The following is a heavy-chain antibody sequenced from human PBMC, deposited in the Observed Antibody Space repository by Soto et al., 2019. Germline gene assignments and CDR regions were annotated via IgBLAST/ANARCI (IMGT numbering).Heavy chain of an antibody. Sequence: PSETLSLTCTVSGGSISGYYWSWIRQPPGKGLEWIGYIYYSGSTNYNPSLKSRVTISVDTSKNQFSLKLSSVTAADTAVYYCARDSGGWYGYWGQGTLVTVSS. V-gene: IGHV4-59*01. CDR1: GGSISGYY. J-gene: IGHJ4*02. D-gene: IGHD6-19*01. CDR2: IYYSGST. CDR3: ARDSGGWYGY.